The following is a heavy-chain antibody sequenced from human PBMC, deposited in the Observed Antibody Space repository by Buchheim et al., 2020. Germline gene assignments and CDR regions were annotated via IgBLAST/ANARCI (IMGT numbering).Heavy chain of an antibody. CDR1: GFTFSSYA. D-gene: IGHD2-8*01. V-gene: IGHV3-30*04. J-gene: IGHJ6*04. CDR2: ISYDGSNK. Sequence: QVQLVESGGGVVQPGRSLRLSCAASGFTFSSYAMHWVRQAPGKGLEWVAVISYDGSNKYYADSVKGRFTISRDNSKNTLYLQMNSLRAEDTAVYYCARGLYSPYYGMDVWGKGTT. CDR3: ARGLYSPYYGMDV.